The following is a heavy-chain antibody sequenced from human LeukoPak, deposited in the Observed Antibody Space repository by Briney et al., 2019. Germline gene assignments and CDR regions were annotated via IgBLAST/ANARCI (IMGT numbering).Heavy chain of an antibody. CDR2: IYYSGST. V-gene: IGHV4-39*07. J-gene: IGHJ4*02. CDR3: ARADCSSTSCYGRLIDY. D-gene: IGHD2-2*01. CDR1: GGSISSSSYY. Sequence: SETLSLTCTVSGGSISSSSYYWGWIRQPPGKGLEWIGSIYYSGSTYYNPSLKSRVTISVDTSKNQFSLKLSSVTAADTAVYYCARADCSSTSCYGRLIDYWGQGTLVTVSS.